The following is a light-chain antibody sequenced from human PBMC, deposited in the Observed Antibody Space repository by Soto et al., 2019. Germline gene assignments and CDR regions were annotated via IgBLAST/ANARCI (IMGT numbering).Light chain of an antibody. V-gene: IGKV1-5*03. CDR1: QSISSW. Sequence: IQMTQSPSTLSASVGDRVTITCRASQSISSWLAWYQQKPGKAPKVLIYKASSLESGVPSRFSGSGSGTEFTLTISSLQPDDFTTYYCQHYNNYPITFGQGTRLEIK. CDR3: QHYNNYPIT. J-gene: IGKJ5*01. CDR2: KAS.